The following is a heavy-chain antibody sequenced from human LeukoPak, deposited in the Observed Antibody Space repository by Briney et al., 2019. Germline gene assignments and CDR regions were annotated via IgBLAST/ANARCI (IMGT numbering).Heavy chain of an antibody. V-gene: IGHV3-21*01. CDR2: ISSSSSYI. Sequence: GGSLRLSCAASGFTFSSYSMNWVRQAPGEGLEWVSSISSSSSYIYYADSVKGRFTISRDDAKNSLYLQMNSLRAEDTAVYYCARDLEYCSGGSCYDWFDPWGQGTLVTVSS. J-gene: IGHJ5*02. CDR1: GFTFSSYS. D-gene: IGHD2-15*01. CDR3: ARDLEYCSGGSCYDWFDP.